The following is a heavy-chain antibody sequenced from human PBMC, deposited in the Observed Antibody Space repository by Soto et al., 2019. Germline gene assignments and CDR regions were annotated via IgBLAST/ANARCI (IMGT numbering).Heavy chain of an antibody. Sequence: PGESLKISCKGSGYNFHTYWIAWVRQMPGKGLEWMGFIYPHDSDTRYSPSFRGQVTISADKSINTAYLQWTSLKASDTAIYFCARPTDYHYCMQVWGQGTTVTVSS. CDR1: GYNFHTYW. V-gene: IGHV5-51*01. CDR3: ARPTDYHYCMQV. D-gene: IGHD4-17*01. CDR2: IYPHDSDT. J-gene: IGHJ6*02.